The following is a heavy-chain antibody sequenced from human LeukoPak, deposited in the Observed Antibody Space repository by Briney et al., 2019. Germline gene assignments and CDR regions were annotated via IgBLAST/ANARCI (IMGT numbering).Heavy chain of an antibody. V-gene: IGHV3-30*18. CDR2: ISYDGSNK. Sequence: GRSLRLSCAASGFTFSSYGMHWVRQAPGKGLEWVSFISYDGSNKYYADSVKGRFTISRDNSKNTLYLQLNSLRPEDTAVYYCAKGYGSGSYPDNWGQGTLVSVSS. CDR3: AKGYGSGSYPDN. D-gene: IGHD3-10*01. J-gene: IGHJ4*02. CDR1: GFTFSSYG.